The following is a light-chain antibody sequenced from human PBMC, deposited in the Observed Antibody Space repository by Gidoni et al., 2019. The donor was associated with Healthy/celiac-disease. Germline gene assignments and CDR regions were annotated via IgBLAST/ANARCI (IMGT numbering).Light chain of an antibody. V-gene: IGLV1-40*01. CDR2: GNS. CDR1: SSNIVAGYD. J-gene: IGLJ3*02. Sequence: QSVLTQPPSVSGAPGQRVTSSCTGSSSNIVAGYDVHWYQQLPGPAPKLLIYGNSNRPSGVPDRFSGSKSGTSASLAITGLQAEDEADYYCQSYDSSLSGWVFGGGTKLTVL. CDR3: QSYDSSLSGWV.